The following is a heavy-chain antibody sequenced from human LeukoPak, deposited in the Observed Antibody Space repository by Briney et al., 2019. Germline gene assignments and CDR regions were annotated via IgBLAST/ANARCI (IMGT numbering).Heavy chain of an antibody. CDR2: ISRSGSAT. CDR1: GFTFSSIA. Sequence: SGGSLRLSCAASGFTFSSIAMNWVRQAPGKGLEWVSTISRSGSATYYADSVKGRFTISRDNAKNSLSLQMNSLRAEDTAVYYCARSPSPEYGGNDYWGQGILVTVSS. CDR3: ARSPSPEYGGNDY. D-gene: IGHD4-23*01. V-gene: IGHV3-48*03. J-gene: IGHJ4*02.